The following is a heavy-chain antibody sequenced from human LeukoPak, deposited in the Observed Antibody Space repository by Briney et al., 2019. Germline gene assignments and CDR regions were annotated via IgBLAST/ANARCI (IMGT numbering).Heavy chain of an antibody. J-gene: IGHJ4*02. Sequence: PSETLSLTCAVSGYSISSGYYWGWIRQPPGKGLEWIGSMHHSGKAYYNPSLRSRVTISLDTSKNQLSVNLISVTAADTALYYCAREWYCSSTSCHYYFEYWGQGTLVTVSS. V-gene: IGHV4-38-2*02. CDR3: AREWYCSSTSCHYYFEY. CDR2: MHHSGKA. D-gene: IGHD2-2*01. CDR1: GYSISSGYY.